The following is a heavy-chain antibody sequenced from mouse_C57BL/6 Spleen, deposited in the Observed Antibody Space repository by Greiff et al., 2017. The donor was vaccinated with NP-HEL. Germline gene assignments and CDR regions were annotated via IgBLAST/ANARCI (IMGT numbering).Heavy chain of an antibody. CDR2: IYPGDGDT. CDR1: GYAFSSSW. V-gene: IGHV1-82*01. Sequence: VKLVESGPELVKPGASVKISCKASGYAFSSSWMNWVKQRPGKGLEWIGRIYPGDGDTNYNGKFKGKATLTADKSSSTAYMQLSSLTSEDSAVYFCARVERRYYAMDYWGQGTSVTVSS. CDR3: ARVERRYYAMDY. J-gene: IGHJ4*01.